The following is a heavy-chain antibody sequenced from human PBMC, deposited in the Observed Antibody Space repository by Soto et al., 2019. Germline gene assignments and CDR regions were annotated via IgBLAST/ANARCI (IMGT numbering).Heavy chain of an antibody. CDR1: GFICISYD. Sequence: GGSLRLSCAVSGFICISYDMSWVRQAPGKGLEWVSTILVGGSTHYEDSVKGRFTISRDTSKNTVYLQMNSLTAGDTAVYYCAKATATGGGAFEICGQGTMVTVSS. CDR3: AKATATGGGAFEI. CDR2: ILVGGST. J-gene: IGHJ3*02. V-gene: IGHV3-23*01. D-gene: IGHD2-8*02.